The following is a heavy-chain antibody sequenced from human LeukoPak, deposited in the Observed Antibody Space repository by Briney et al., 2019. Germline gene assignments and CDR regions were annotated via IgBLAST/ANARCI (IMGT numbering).Heavy chain of an antibody. CDR3: ARHALDLYWFDP. CDR2: INHSGRT. Sequence: AETLSLTCAVSGGSFSGYYWTWIRQPPGKGLEWIGEINHSGRTNYNPSLKSRVIMSVDTSKNQFSLKLSSVTAADTAVYYCARHALDLYWFDPWGQGTLVTVSS. J-gene: IGHJ5*02. CDR1: GGSFSGYY. D-gene: IGHD2-8*01. V-gene: IGHV4-34*01.